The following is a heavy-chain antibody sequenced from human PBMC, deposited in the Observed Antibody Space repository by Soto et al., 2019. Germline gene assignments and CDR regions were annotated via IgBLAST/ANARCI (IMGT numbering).Heavy chain of an antibody. CDR2: FDPEDGET. Sequence: ASVKVSCKVSGYTLTELSMHWLRQAPGKGLEWMGGFDPEDGETIYAQKFQGRVTMTEDTSTDTAYMELSSLRSEDTAVYYCATELGYCSSTSCYDAFDIWGQGTMVTVS. CDR3: ATELGYCSSTSCYDAFDI. V-gene: IGHV1-24*01. D-gene: IGHD2-2*01. CDR1: GYTLTELS. J-gene: IGHJ3*02.